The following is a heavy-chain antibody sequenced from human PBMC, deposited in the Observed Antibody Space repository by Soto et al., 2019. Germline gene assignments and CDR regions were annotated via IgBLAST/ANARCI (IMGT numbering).Heavy chain of an antibody. Sequence: QGQLVQSGAEVKKPGASVKVSCKASGYTFTRYGISWVRQAPGQGLEWMGWISGYNGDTKYAQKFQGRVTMTIDTSTTTAYMELRSLTSDDTAVYYCAKNGQPPYYYYGMDAWGQGTTVSVSS. CDR1: GYTFTRYG. CDR2: ISGYNGDT. V-gene: IGHV1-18*01. D-gene: IGHD2-8*01. J-gene: IGHJ6*02. CDR3: AKNGQPPYYYYGMDA.